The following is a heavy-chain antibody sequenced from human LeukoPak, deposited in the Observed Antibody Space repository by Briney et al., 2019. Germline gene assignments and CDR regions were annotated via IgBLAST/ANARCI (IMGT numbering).Heavy chain of an antibody. D-gene: IGHD2-2*01. V-gene: IGHV3-21*01. CDR1: GIIFSKYG. CDR3: AKASGQAGYCSSTSCHYTFDY. CDR2: IGGSSSSL. J-gene: IGHJ4*02. Sequence: GGSLRLSCAASGIIFSKYGMSWVRQAPGKGLEWVSSIGGSSSSLYYAESVKGRFTISRDNARNSLYLQMNSLRAEDTTVYYCAKASGQAGYCSSTSCHYTFDYWGQGTLVTVSS.